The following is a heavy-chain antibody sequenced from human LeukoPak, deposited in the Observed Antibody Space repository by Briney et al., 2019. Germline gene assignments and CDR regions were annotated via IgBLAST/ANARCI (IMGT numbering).Heavy chain of an antibody. V-gene: IGHV3-53*01. CDR1: GFTVSNIY. J-gene: IGHJ5*02. Sequence: PGGSLRLSCAASGFTVSNIYMSWVRQAPGKGLEWVSVTDRGGYTKYADPVKGRFTVSRDSSENTLFLQMNSLRAEDTAVYYCASIEYYYGSGSPFDPWGQGTLVTVSS. CDR3: ASIEYYYGSGSPFDP. CDR2: TDRGGYT. D-gene: IGHD3-10*01.